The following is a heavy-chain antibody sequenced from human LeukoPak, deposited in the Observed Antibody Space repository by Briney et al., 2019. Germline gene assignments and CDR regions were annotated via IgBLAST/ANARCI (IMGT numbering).Heavy chain of an antibody. V-gene: IGHV3-23*01. CDR2: ISGSGGST. D-gene: IGHD6-19*01. J-gene: IGHJ4*02. Sequence: GGSLRLSCAASGFTFRSYAMSWVRQAPGKGLEWVSVISGSGGSTYYADSVKGRFTISRDNSKNTLYLQMNSLRAEDTAVYYCANTVAGFFDYWGQGTLVTVSS. CDR1: GFTFRSYA. CDR3: ANTVAGFFDY.